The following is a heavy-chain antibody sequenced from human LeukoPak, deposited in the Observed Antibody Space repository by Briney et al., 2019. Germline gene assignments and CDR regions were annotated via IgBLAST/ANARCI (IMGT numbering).Heavy chain of an antibody. CDR3: ARDPAYGDYASNYYYYYGMDV. CDR1: GFTFSSYG. J-gene: IGHJ6*02. CDR2: IWYDGSNK. V-gene: IGHV3-33*01. D-gene: IGHD4-17*01. Sequence: GGSLRLSCAASGFTFSSYGMHWVRQAPGKGLEWVAVIWYDGSNKYYADSVKGRFTISRDNSKNTLYLQMNSLRAEDTAVYYCARDPAYGDYASNYYYYYGMDVWDQGTTVTVSS.